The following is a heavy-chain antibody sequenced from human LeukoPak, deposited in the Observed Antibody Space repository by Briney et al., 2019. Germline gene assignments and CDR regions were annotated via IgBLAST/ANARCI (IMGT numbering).Heavy chain of an antibody. V-gene: IGHV1-24*01. D-gene: IGHD2-2*01. Sequence: GASVKVSCKVSGYTLTELSMHWVRQAPGKGLEWMGGFDPEDGETIYAQKFQGRVTMTEDTSTDTAYMELSSLRSEDTAVYYCAAQVPAAANWFDPWGQGTLATVSS. CDR1: GYTLTELS. CDR3: AAQVPAAANWFDP. J-gene: IGHJ5*02. CDR2: FDPEDGET.